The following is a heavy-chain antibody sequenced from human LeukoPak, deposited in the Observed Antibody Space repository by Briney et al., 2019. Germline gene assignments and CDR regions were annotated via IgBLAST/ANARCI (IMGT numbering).Heavy chain of an antibody. CDR2: INPNSGGT. D-gene: IGHD2-15*01. CDR1: GYTFTGYY. CDR3: AREGDCSGSSCYSGWFDP. J-gene: IGHJ5*02. Sequence: ASMKVSCKASGYTFTGYYMHWVRQAPGQGLEWMGWINPNSGGTNYAQKFQGRVTMTRDTSISTAYMELSRLRSDDTAVYYCAREGDCSGSSCYSGWFDPWGQGTLVTVSS. V-gene: IGHV1-2*02.